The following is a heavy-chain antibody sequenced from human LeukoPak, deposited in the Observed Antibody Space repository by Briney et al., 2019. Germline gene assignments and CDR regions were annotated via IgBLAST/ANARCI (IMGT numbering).Heavy chain of an antibody. CDR2: INPSGGST. J-gene: IGHJ5*02. V-gene: IGHV1-46*01. CDR1: GYTFTRYY. Sequence: ASVKVSCKASGYTFTRYYIHWVRQAPGQGIEWMGFINPSGGSTSYAQTVHGRITMARDTYASTVSLELSSQRSRDAAVYYCARDVSGSYDHWGQGTLVTVSS. D-gene: IGHD1-26*01. CDR3: ARDVSGSYDH.